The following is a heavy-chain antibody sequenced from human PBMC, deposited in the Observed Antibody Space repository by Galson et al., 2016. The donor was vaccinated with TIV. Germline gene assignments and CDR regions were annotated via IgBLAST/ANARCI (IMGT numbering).Heavy chain of an antibody. CDR2: VMNVPAIT. D-gene: IGHD1/OR15-1a*01. V-gene: IGHV3-23*01. CDR1: GFNFTVYA. J-gene: IGHJ6*02. CDR3: AKEAGTDYYYGMDV. Sequence: SLRLSCAASGFNFTVYAMSWVRQVPGKGLEWVSEVMNVPAITYYANSAKGRFTISRDNSKNTLYLKMNSVRADDTAVYYCAKEAGTDYYYGMDVWGQGTTVTVSS.